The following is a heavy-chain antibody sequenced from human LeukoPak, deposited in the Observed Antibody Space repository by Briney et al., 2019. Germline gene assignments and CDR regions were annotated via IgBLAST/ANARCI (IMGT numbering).Heavy chain of an antibody. Sequence: GGSLKLSCAASGFTFSGSGLHWVRQASGKGLEWVGHMRNKPNKYATAYTASVRGRFTISRDDSKNTAYLQMNSLQTEDTAVYYCATGIAAPGTDYWGQGTLVTVSS. V-gene: IGHV3-73*01. CDR2: MRNKPNKYAT. CDR1: GFTFSGSG. CDR3: ATGIAAPGTDY. D-gene: IGHD6-13*01. J-gene: IGHJ4*02.